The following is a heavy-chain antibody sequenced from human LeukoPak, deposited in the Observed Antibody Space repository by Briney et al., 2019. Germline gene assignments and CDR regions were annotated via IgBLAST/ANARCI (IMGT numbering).Heavy chain of an antibody. Sequence: GGSLRLSCAASGFTFSSYAMSWVRQAPGKGLEWVSAISGSGGSTYYADSVKGRFTISRDNSKNTLYLQMNSLRAEDTAVYYCAKDRAYYYDSSQYFQHWGQGTLVTVSS. D-gene: IGHD3-22*01. CDR3: AKDRAYYYDSSQYFQH. V-gene: IGHV3-23*01. CDR2: ISGSGGST. J-gene: IGHJ1*01. CDR1: GFTFSSYA.